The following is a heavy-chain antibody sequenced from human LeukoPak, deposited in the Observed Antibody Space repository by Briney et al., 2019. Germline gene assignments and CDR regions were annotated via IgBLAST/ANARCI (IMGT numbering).Heavy chain of an antibody. CDR2: ISWNSGSI. CDR3: EKDMSQYGSGSNGYFDY. CDR1: GFTFDDYA. V-gene: IGHV3-9*01. D-gene: IGHD3-10*01. J-gene: IGHJ4*02. Sequence: GGSLRLSCAASGFTFDDYAMHWVRQAPGKGLEWVSGISWNSGSIGYADSVKGRFTISRDNAKNSLYLQMNSLRAEDTALYYCEKDMSQYGSGSNGYFDYWGQGTLVTVSS.